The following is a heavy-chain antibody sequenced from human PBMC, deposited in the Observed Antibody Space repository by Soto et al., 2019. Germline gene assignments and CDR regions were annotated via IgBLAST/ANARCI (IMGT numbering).Heavy chain of an antibody. CDR3: ARGDRGGSGSPASYYYYGLDV. Sequence: DVQLLESGGHLVQPGGSLRLSCAASGFTFSSYAMSWVRQAPGKGLEWVSSVSAGGDMTYYSDSVKGRFTISRDNSNNALFLQMTSLRIEDTALYYCARGDRGGSGSPASYYYYGLDVWGQGTTVTVS. CDR2: VSAGGDMT. D-gene: IGHD3-10*01. V-gene: IGHV3-23*01. J-gene: IGHJ6*02. CDR1: GFTFSSYA.